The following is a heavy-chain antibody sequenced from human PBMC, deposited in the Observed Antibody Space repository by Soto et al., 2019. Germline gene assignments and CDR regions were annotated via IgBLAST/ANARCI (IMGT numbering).Heavy chain of an antibody. CDR2: ISTYSGDT. D-gene: IGHD5-12*01. J-gene: IGHJ5*02. Sequence: ASVEVSCKASGYTFFTYDISWVRQAPGQGLEGMGWISTYSGDTKYAQKFQGRVTMTTDTSTTTAYLELRSLRSDDTAVYYCARHHGPTTSENWFDPWGQRTLVTVSS. V-gene: IGHV1-18*01. CDR1: GYTFFTYD. CDR3: ARHHGPTTSENWFDP.